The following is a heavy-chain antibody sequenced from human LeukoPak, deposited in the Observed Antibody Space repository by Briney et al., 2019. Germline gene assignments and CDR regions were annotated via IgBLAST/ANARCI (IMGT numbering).Heavy chain of an antibody. Sequence: ASVKVSCKASGGTFSSYALSWMRQAPGQGLEWMGRVIPMFDVTDYAQKFQGRVTITADTSTGTAYMELSSLTSDDTAMYYCARDPALEGTEDYRDFGGVESVDAFDVWGQGTMVTVFS. D-gene: IGHD4-23*01. CDR1: GGTFSSYA. V-gene: IGHV1-69*10. J-gene: IGHJ3*01. CDR3: ARDPALEGTEDYRDFGGVESVDAFDV. CDR2: VIPMFDVT.